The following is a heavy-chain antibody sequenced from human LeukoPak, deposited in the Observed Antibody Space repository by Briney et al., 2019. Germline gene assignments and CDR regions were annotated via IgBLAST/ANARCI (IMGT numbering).Heavy chain of an antibody. CDR3: GRARVAKQTGYYYHHYGMDV. CDR2: MNPNSGNT. D-gene: IGHD5-12*01. J-gene: IGHJ6*02. CDR1: GYTFSSYD. V-gene: IGHV1-8*01. Sequence: ASVKVSCKASGYTFSSYDINWVRQATGQGLEWMGWMNPNSGNTGYAQKFQGRVTMTRNTSISTAYMELSSLRSEDTAVYYCGRARVAKQTGYYYHHYGMDVWGQGTTVTVSS.